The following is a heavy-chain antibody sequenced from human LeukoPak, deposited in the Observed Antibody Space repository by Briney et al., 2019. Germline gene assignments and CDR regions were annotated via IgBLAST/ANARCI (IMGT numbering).Heavy chain of an antibody. V-gene: IGHV1-24*01. D-gene: IGHD1-26*01. CDR2: FDPEDGET. J-gene: IGHJ3*02. CDR3: ARRVGATEQAFDI. Sequence: ASVKVSCKVSGYTLTELSMHWVRQAPGKGLEWMGGFDPEDGETIYAQKFQGRVTMTEDTSTDTAYMELSSLKASDTAMYYCARRVGATEQAFDIWGQGTMVTVSS. CDR1: GYTLTELS.